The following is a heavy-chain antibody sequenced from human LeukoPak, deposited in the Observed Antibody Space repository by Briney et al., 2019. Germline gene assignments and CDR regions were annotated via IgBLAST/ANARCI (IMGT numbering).Heavy chain of an antibody. J-gene: IGHJ3*02. CDR2: ISISGSSM. CDR1: GFTFRSYE. D-gene: IGHD6-6*01. CDR3: ARDTRGSARPDAFDI. V-gene: IGHV3-48*03. Sequence: GGSLRLSCAASGFTFRSYEMNWVRQAPGKGLGWVSYISISGSSMYYADSVKGRFTTSRDNAKNSLYLQMNSLRDEDTAMYYCARDTRGSARPDAFDIWGQGTMVTLSS.